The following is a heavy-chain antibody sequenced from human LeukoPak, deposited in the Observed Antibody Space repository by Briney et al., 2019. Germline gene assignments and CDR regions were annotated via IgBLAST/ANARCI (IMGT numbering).Heavy chain of an antibody. Sequence: GGSLRLSCAASGFTFSSYAMSWVRQAPGKGLEWVGRIKGNTDGGTTDYAAPVEGRFTISRDDSENTLYLQMNSLKTEDTALYYCTKDREGSYYDSSGYYRGAFDVWGQGTMVTVSS. J-gene: IGHJ3*01. CDR1: GFTFSSYA. D-gene: IGHD3-22*01. V-gene: IGHV3-15*01. CDR3: TKDREGSYYDSSGYYRGAFDV. CDR2: IKGNTDGGTT.